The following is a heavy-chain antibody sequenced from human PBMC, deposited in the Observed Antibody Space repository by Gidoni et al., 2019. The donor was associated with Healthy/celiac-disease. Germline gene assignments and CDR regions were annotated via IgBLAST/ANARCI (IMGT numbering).Heavy chain of an antibody. V-gene: IGHV3-74*01. CDR2: INSDGSST. J-gene: IGHJ4*02. CDR3: ARTDGSGISDYYFDY. CDR1: GFTFMSYW. D-gene: IGHD3-10*01. Sequence: EVQLVESGGGLVQPGGSLRLSCAASGFTFMSYWMHWVRQAPGKGLVWVSRINSDGSSTSYAVSVKGRFTISRDNAKNTLYLQMNSLRAEDTAVYYCARTDGSGISDYYFDYWGQGTLVTVPS.